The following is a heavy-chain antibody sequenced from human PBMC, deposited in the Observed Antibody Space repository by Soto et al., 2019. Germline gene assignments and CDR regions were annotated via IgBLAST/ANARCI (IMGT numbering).Heavy chain of an antibody. CDR1: GYIFVSYG. J-gene: IGHJ4*02. CDR2: ISAYNGDT. CDR3: ARDSDGTYDSDSSGYYYFGY. D-gene: IGHD3-22*01. V-gene: IGHV1-18*01. Sequence: ASVKVSCKASGYIFVSYGLSWVRQAPGQGLEWMGWISAYNGDTSYAQKFQGRVTMTTDTSTITAYMELRSLRSDDTAVYYCARDSDGTYDSDSSGYYYFGYWGQGTLVTVSS.